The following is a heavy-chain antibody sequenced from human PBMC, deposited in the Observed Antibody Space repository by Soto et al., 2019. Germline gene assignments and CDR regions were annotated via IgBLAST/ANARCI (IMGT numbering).Heavy chain of an antibody. Sequence: PFLTDSLSCAFSGFTIRRSDARLRIINYRLAMGLNRIGYIYYSGSTYYNPSLKSRVTISVDTSKNQFSLTLSSVTAADTAVYYCARGRGRYCSSTLRYPYNWVDPWGQ. CDR2: IYYSGST. V-gene: IGHV4-30-4*01. D-gene: IGHD2-2*01. CDR3: ARGRGRYCSSTLRYPYNWVDP. J-gene: IGHJ5*02. CDR1: GFTIRRSDAR.